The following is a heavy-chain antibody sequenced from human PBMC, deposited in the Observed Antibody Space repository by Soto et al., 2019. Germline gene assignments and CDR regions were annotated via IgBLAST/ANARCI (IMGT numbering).Heavy chain of an antibody. CDR2: ISYSGSA. J-gene: IGHJ5*02. CDR1: GGSINSGNYY. V-gene: IGHV4-31*03. CDR3: ARRRCTTTTCFDP. Sequence: SETLSLTCSVSGGSINSGNYYWSWIRQHPGKGLEWIGYISYSGSAHYNPSLRSRVFISVDTSRNQFSLKLSSVTAADTAVYYCARRRCTTTTCFDPWGQGTLVTVSS. D-gene: IGHD2-2*01.